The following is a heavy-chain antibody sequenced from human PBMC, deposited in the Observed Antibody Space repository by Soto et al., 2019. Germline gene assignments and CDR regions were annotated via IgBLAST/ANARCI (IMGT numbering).Heavy chain of an antibody. CDR3: ARAGSSGPPDYYFDY. Sequence: PGGSLRLSCAASGFTFSSYGMHWVRQAPGKGLEWVAVIWYDGSNKYYADSVKGRFTISRDNSKNTLYLQMNSLRAEDTAVYYWARAGSSGPPDYYFDYWGQGPLVTFSS. V-gene: IGHV3-33*01. CDR1: GFTFSSYG. CDR2: IWYDGSNK. D-gene: IGHD6-25*01. J-gene: IGHJ4*02.